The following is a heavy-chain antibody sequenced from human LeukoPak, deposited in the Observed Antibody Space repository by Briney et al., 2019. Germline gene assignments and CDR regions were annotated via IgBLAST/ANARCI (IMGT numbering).Heavy chain of an antibody. V-gene: IGHV4-61*02. CDR3: ARRNPYPAGEVDV. Sequence: PSQTLSLTCTVSGDSISSGRYFWNWIRQRAGKTLEWIGRIYTTGNTDYNPSPRGRFTISVDTSKNQFSLKLSSVTAADTAVYYCARRNPYPAGEVDVWGKGTTVTVSS. CDR2: IYTTGNT. CDR1: GDSISSGRYF. D-gene: IGHD3-16*01. J-gene: IGHJ6*04.